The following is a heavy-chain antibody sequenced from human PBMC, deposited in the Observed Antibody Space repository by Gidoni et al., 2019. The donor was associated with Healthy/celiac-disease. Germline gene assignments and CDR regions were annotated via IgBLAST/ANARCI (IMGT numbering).Heavy chain of an antibody. CDR1: GGSISSGGYS. J-gene: IGHJ4*02. Sequence: QLQLQESGSGLVKPSQTLSLTCAVSGGSISSGGYSWSWIRQPPGKGLEWIGYIYHSGSTYYNPSLKSRVTISVDRSKNQFSLKLSSVTAADTAVYYCARGLIDYVWGTFYYFDYWGQGTLVTVSS. D-gene: IGHD3-16*01. CDR3: ARGLIDYVWGTFYYFDY. V-gene: IGHV4-30-2*01. CDR2: IYHSGST.